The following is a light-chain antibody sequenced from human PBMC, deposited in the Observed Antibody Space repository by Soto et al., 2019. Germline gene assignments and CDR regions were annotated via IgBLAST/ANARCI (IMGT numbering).Light chain of an antibody. Sequence: EIVMTQSPATLSVSPGERVTLSCRASQSAISNLAWYQQKPGQTPRLLIYDASNRATGIPARFSGSGSGTDFTLTISSLEPEDFAVYYCQQRSNWPPSLTFGGGTKVDIK. V-gene: IGKV3-11*01. CDR3: QQRSNWPPSLT. J-gene: IGKJ4*01. CDR1: QSAISN. CDR2: DAS.